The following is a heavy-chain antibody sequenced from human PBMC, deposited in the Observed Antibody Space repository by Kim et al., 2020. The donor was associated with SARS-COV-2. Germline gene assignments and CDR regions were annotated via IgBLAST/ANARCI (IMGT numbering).Heavy chain of an antibody. CDR1: GFTFSSYS. Sequence: GGSLRLSCSASGFTFSSYSIHWVRQAPGKGLELVSTTSRNGDKTYYADSVKGRFTISRDNSQNTLSLQMSSLRAEDTAVYYCVRDWWGFDYWGQGTLVTVSS. J-gene: IGHJ4*02. D-gene: IGHD2-15*01. CDR2: TSRNGDKT. V-gene: IGHV3-64D*06. CDR3: VRDWWGFDY.